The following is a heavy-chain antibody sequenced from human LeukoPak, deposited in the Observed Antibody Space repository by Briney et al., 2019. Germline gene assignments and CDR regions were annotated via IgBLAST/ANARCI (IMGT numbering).Heavy chain of an antibody. J-gene: IGHJ4*02. D-gene: IGHD5-18*01. Sequence: GGSLRLSCAASGFTFSSYWMSWVRQAPGKGLEWVANIKQDGSEKYYVDSVKGRFTISRDNAKNSLYLQMNSLRAEDTAVYYCARAQYSGYSYGYGFDYWGQGTLVTVSS. CDR1: GFTFSSYW. CDR3: ARAQYSGYSYGYGFDY. CDR2: IKQDGSEK. V-gene: IGHV3-7*03.